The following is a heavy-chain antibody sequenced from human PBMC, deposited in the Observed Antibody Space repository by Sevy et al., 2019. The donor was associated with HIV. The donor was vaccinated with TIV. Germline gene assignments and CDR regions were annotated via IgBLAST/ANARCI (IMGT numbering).Heavy chain of an antibody. V-gene: IGHV3-48*01. D-gene: IGHD3-16*01. J-gene: IGHJ6*02. Sequence: GGSLRLSCAASGFTFSSYSMNRVRQAPGKGLEWVSYISSRSNNIYYADSVKGRFTISRDNSKNMLYLQMNGLRAEDTAVYYCARDKLQTTGSLGDYYYGLDVWGQGTRVTVSS. CDR1: GFTFSSYS. CDR3: ARDKLQTTGSLGDYYYGLDV. CDR2: ISSRSNNI.